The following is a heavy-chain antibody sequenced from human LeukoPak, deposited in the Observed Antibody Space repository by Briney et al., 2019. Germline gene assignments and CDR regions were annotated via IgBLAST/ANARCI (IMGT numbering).Heavy chain of an antibody. CDR2: TYYRSKWYN. J-gene: IGHJ4*02. CDR1: GGTVSSNGAA. CDR3: ARDLLYSLDF. V-gene: IGHV6-1*01. Sequence: SQTLSLTCAISGGTVSSNGAAWNWIRQSPSRGLEWLGRTYYRSKWYNDYALSVKSRITINPDTSKNQFSLQLNSVTPEDTAVYYCARDLLYSLDFWGQGTLVTVSS. D-gene: IGHD5-12*01.